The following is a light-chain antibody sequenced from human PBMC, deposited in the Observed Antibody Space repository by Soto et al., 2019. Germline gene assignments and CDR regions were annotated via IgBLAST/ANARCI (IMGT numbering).Light chain of an antibody. CDR2: EAT. CDR1: SNDVGGYDL. V-gene: IGLV2-23*02. CDR3: CSFAGGATFV. J-gene: IGLJ2*01. Sequence: QSVLTQPASVSGSPGQSITISCSGTSNDVGGYDLVSWYQQHPGKAPRLIIYEATKRPSGVSDRFSASKSGNTASLTISALHAEDEAYYSCCSFAGGATFVFGGGTKLTVL.